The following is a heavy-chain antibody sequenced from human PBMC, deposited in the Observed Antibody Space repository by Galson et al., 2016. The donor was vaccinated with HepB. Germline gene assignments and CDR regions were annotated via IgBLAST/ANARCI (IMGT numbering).Heavy chain of an antibody. V-gene: IGHV1-69*13. Sequence: SVKVSCKASGGTFSSYALSWVRQAPGQGLEWMGGIIPMFGTANYAQKFQGRVTITADESTSTAYMQLSSLRSEDTAVYYCARGISYTSNWYEAFDIWGQGTMVIVSS. CDR3: ARGISYTSNWYEAFDI. J-gene: IGHJ3*02. CDR1: GGTFSSYA. D-gene: IGHD1-1*01. CDR2: IIPMFGTA.